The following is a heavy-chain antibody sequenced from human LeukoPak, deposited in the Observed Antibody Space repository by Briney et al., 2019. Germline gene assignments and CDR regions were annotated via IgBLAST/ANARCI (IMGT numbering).Heavy chain of an antibody. V-gene: IGHV1-69*04. D-gene: IGHD3-10*01. CDR1: GGTFSSYA. CDR3: ARVLGYGSGGNWFDP. CDR2: IIPILGIA. J-gene: IGHJ5*02. Sequence: ASVKVSCKASGGTFSSYAISWVRQAPGQGLEWMGRIIPILGIANYAQKFQGRVTITADKSTSTAYMELSSLRSEDTAVYYCARVLGYGSGGNWFDPWGQGTLVTVSS.